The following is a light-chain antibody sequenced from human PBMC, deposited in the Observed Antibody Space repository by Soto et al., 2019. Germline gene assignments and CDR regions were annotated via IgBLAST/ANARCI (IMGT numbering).Light chain of an antibody. CDR3: RSYTGGSIWV. Sequence: QSVLTQPASVSGSPGQSITISCTGTSSDVGGYNYVSWYQKHPGKAPKLMISEVSNRPSGVSNRFSGSKSGNTASLTISGLQAEDEAYYYCRSYTGGSIWVFGGGTKVTVL. J-gene: IGLJ3*02. CDR1: SSDVGGYNY. V-gene: IGLV2-14*01. CDR2: EVS.